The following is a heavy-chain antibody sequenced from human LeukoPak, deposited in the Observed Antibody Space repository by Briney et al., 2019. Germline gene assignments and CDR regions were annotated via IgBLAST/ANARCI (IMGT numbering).Heavy chain of an antibody. CDR2: ISHDATE. J-gene: IGHJ5*02. V-gene: IGHV3-30*03. CDR3: TRTGLGYRLGNGLDA. Sequence: GGSLRLSCAASGFTVSSNYMSWVRHAPGKGLEFVASISHDATERYRESVKGRFTISRDTSKNTVYLQMNTLRAEDSALYYCTRTGLGYRLGNGLDAWGQGTQVTVSS. CDR1: GFTVSSNY. D-gene: IGHD5-18*01.